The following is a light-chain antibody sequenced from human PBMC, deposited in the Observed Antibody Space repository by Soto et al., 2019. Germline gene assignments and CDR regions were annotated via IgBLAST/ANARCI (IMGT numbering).Light chain of an antibody. Sequence: DIPMTQSPSSLSASVGDAVSLTCRASRSISNYLNWYQQKPGRAPKLLISGASSLQRGVPSRFSGSGSGTTFTLTITSLQPDDFAIYFCQQSYTAPYTFRPGTKVEIK. CDR3: QQSYTAPYT. V-gene: IGKV1-39*01. CDR2: GAS. CDR1: RSISNY. J-gene: IGKJ3*01.